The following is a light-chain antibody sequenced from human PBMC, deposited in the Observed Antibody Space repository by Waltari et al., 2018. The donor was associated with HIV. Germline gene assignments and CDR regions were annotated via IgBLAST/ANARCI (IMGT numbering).Light chain of an antibody. CDR3: AAWDDSLNGLYV. J-gene: IGLJ1*01. CDR1: SSNIGSNT. CDR2: SND. Sequence: QSVLTQSPSASGTPGQRVTISCSGSSSNIGSNTVNWYQHLPGTAPRLVIYSNDQRPSGVPDRFSGSKSGTSASLAISGLQSEDEADYYCAAWDDSLNGLYVFGTGTKVTVL. V-gene: IGLV1-44*01.